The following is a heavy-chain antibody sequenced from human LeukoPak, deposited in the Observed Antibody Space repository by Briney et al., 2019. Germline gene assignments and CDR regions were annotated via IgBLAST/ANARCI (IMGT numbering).Heavy chain of an antibody. CDR2: ISSSSSTI. D-gene: IGHD4-17*01. Sequence: GGSLRLSCAASGFTFSSFAINWVRQAPGKGLEWVSYISSSSSTIYYADSVKGRFTISRDNAKNSLYLQMNSLRAEDTAVYYCASRATVTSGWGQGTLVTVSS. J-gene: IGHJ4*02. V-gene: IGHV3-48*01. CDR1: GFTFSSFA. CDR3: ASRATVTSG.